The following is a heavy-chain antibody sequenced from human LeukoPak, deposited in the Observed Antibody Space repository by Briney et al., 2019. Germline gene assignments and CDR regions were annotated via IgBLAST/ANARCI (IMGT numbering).Heavy chain of an antibody. D-gene: IGHD6-6*01. CDR3: ARVGREYSSSSPPDY. CDR1: GFTFSSYS. Sequence: GGSLRLSCAASGFTFSSYSMNWLRQAPGKGLEWVSTISGSGGSTYYADSVKGRFTISRDNAKNTLYLQMNSLRVEDTAMYYCARVGREYSSSSPPDYWGQGTLVTVSS. CDR2: ISGSGGST. V-gene: IGHV3-21*04. J-gene: IGHJ4*02.